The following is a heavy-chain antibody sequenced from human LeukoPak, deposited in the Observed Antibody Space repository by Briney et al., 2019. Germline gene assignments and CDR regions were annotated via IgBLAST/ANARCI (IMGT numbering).Heavy chain of an antibody. D-gene: IGHD3-9*01. V-gene: IGHV1-69*04. CDR3: ARDLNYDILTGYYIKSYNWFDP. Sequence: SVKVSCKASGGTFSSYAINWVRQAPGQGLEWMGRIMFIHDITNYAQKFQGRVTITADESTSTAYMELSSLRSEDTAVYYCARDLNYDILTGYYIKSYNWFDPWGQGTLVTVSS. J-gene: IGHJ5*02. CDR1: GGTFSSYA. CDR2: IMFIHDIT.